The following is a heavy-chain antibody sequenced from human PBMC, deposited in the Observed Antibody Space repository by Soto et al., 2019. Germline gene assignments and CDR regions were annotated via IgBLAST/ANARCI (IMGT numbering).Heavy chain of an antibody. CDR1: GDSVSSNSAA. V-gene: IGHV6-1*01. J-gene: IGHJ5*02. Sequence: PSQTLSLTCAISGDSVSSNSAAWNWIRQSPSRGLEWLGRTYYRSKWYNDYAVSVKSRITINPDTSKNQFSLQLNSVTPEDTAVYCCAGEAEWELQRRPRQNWFDPWGQGTLVTVSS. D-gene: IGHD1-26*01. CDR3: AGEAEWELQRRPRQNWFDP. CDR2: TYYRSKWYN.